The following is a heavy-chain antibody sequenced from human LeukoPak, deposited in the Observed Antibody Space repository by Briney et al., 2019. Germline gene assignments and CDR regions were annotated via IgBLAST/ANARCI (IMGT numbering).Heavy chain of an antibody. CDR3: ARDHYYGSGSYSTDGVHWFDP. V-gene: IGHV3-11*04. D-gene: IGHD3-10*01. J-gene: IGHJ5*02. CDR2: ISSSGSTI. CDR1: GFTFSDYY. Sequence: GGSLRLSCAASGFTFSDYYMSWIRQAPGKGLEWVSYISSSGSTIYYADSVKGRFTISRDNAKNSLYLQMNSLRAEDTAVYYCARDHYYGSGSYSTDGVHWFDPWGQGTLVTVSS.